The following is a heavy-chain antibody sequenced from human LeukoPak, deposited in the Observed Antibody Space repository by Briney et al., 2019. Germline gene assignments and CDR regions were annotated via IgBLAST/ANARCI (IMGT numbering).Heavy chain of an antibody. V-gene: IGHV3-7*03. CDR2: VNRDGSET. CDR3: ARNNGMDV. Sequence: PGGSLRLSGAASGFTFSSYWMTWVRQVPGRGPEWVANVNRDGSETYYLDSVKGRFTISKDNAKNSLYLQMNSLRAEDTALYHCARNNGMDVWGQGTTVIVSS. J-gene: IGHJ6*02. CDR1: GFTFSSYW.